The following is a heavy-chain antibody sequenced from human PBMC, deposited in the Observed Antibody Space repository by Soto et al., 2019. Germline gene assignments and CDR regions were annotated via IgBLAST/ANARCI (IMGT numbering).Heavy chain of an antibody. D-gene: IGHD3-22*01. CDR2: IYYSWST. J-gene: IGHJ6*02. CDR1: DGSISSGGYY. V-gene: IGHV4-31*01. Sequence: QVQLQESGPGRVKPSQTLSLTCTVSDGSISSGGYYWSWIRQHPGKGLEWIVYIYYSWSTYYNPSLLSPVTISVDTSKNQFSLQLSSVTAAETAVYYCARDLLEISSGYYYIGDYYYYGMDVWGQGTTVTVSS. CDR3: ARDLLEISSGYYYIGDYYYYGMDV.